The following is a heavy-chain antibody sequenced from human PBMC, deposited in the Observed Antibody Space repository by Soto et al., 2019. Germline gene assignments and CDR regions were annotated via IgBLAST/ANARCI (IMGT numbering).Heavy chain of an antibody. J-gene: IGHJ6*02. CDR1: GFTFSNYG. CDR2: MWSDGSNK. Sequence: QVQLVESGRGVVQPGRSLRLSCAASGFTFSNYGMHWVRQAPGKGLEWVAVMWSDGSNKYYADSVKGRFTISRDNSKITLSRQMNSVRAEDTAVYYCAGGRYCSSTSCYTQRGGVERRLYYYYYGMDVWGHGTTVTVSS. V-gene: IGHV3-33*01. D-gene: IGHD2-2*02. CDR3: AGGRYCSSTSCYTQRGGVERRLYYYYYGMDV.